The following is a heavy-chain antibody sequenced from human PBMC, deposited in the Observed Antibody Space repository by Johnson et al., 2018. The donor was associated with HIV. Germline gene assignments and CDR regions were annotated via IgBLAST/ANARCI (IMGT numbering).Heavy chain of an antibody. CDR2: IYSGGST. D-gene: IGHD3-16*01. CDR3: ARDDPGGCPGLGVIGACDI. V-gene: IGHV3-NL1*01. Sequence: VQVVESGGGVVQPGRSLRLSCAASGFTFSSYAMHWVRQAPGKGLEWVSVIYSGGSTYYADSVQGRFTISRDNSKNTLYLQMNSLRAEDTAVYYWARDDPGGCPGLGVIGACDIWGQGTMVTVSS. J-gene: IGHJ3*02. CDR1: GFTFSSYA.